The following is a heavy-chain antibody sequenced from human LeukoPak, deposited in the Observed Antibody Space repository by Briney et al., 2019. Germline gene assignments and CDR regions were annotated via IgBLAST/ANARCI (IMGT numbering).Heavy chain of an antibody. D-gene: IGHD2-8*01. J-gene: IGHJ4*02. CDR3: ARGCTNGVCYGSFDY. CDR2: IIPIFGTA. CDR1: GGTFSSYA. V-gene: IGHV1-69*01. Sequence: ASVKVSCKASGGTFSSYAISWVRQAPGQGLEWMGGIIPIFGTANYAQKFQGRVTITADESTSTAYMELSSLRSEDTAVYYCARGCTNGVCYGSFDYRGQGTLVTVSS.